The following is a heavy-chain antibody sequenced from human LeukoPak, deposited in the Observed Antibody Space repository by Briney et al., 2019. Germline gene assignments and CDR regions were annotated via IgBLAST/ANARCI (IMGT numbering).Heavy chain of an antibody. D-gene: IGHD3-22*01. V-gene: IGHV1-24*01. Sequence: ASVKVSCKVSGYTLTELSMHWVRQAPGEGLEWTGGFDPEDGETIYAQKFQGRVTMTEDTSTDTAYMELSSLRSEDTAVYYCATVPYDSSGYTFDYWGQGTLVTVSS. CDR3: ATVPYDSSGYTFDY. CDR2: FDPEDGET. CDR1: GYTLTELS. J-gene: IGHJ4*02.